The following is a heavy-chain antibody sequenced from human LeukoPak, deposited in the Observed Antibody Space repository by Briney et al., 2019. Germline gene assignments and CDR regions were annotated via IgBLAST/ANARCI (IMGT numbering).Heavy chain of an antibody. J-gene: IGHJ4*02. CDR3: SRESGAFSPFGY. Sequence: SETLSLTCGVSGGSITTTNWWSWVRQPPGQGLEWIGEISLSGRTNYNPSLQSRVTMSLDESKNQLSLDLASVTAADTAVYYCSRESGAFSPFGYWGQGTLVTVHS. V-gene: IGHV4-4*02. CDR1: GGSITTTNW. CDR2: ISLSGRT. D-gene: IGHD1-26*01.